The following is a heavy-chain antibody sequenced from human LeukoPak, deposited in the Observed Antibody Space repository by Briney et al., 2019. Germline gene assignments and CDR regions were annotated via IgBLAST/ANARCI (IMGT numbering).Heavy chain of an antibody. CDR1: GYTFTSYD. D-gene: IGHD1-26*01. Sequence: ASVKVSCKASGYTFTSYDINWVRQATGQGLEWMGWMNPNSGNTGYAQKFQGRVTITRNTSISTAYMELSSLRSEDTAVYYCARVSRSGRYYLIDYWGQGTLVTVSS. CDR3: ARVSRSGRYYLIDY. CDR2: MNPNSGNT. V-gene: IGHV1-8*03. J-gene: IGHJ4*02.